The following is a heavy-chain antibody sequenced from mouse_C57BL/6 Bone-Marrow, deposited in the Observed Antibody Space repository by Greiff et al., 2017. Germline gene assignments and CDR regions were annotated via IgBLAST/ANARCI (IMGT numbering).Heavy chain of an antibody. CDR1: GFNIKDYY. D-gene: IGHD2-5*01. CDR3: ATPYYSNRFAY. V-gene: IGHV14-1*01. Sequence: DVKLVESGAELVRPGASVKLSCTASGFNIKDYYMHWVKQRPEQGLEWIGRIDPEDGDTEYAPKFQGKATMTADTSSNTAYLQLSSLTSEDTAVYYCATPYYSNRFAYWGQGTLVTVSA. J-gene: IGHJ3*01. CDR2: IDPEDGDT.